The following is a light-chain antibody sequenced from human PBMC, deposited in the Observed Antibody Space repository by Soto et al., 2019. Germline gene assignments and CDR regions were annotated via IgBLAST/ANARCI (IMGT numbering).Light chain of an antibody. CDR3: SSYTRSTTLV. CDR2: EVS. Sequence: QSVLTQPASVSGSPGQSITISCTGTSSDTGGYKYVSWYQQHPGKAPKLVIYEVSNRPSGVSNRFSGSKSGNTASLSISGLQAEDEADYYCSSYTRSTTLVFGGGTKLTVL. CDR1: SSDTGGYKY. V-gene: IGLV2-14*01. J-gene: IGLJ2*01.